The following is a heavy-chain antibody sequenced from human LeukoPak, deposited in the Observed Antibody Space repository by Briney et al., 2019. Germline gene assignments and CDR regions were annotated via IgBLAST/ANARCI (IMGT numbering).Heavy chain of an antibody. D-gene: IGHD2-15*01. J-gene: IGHJ4*02. CDR2: INQDGSET. Sequence: GGSLRLSCAASGFIFRNYWMTWVRQAPGKGLEWVAKINQDGSETYYVDSVKGRFTISRDNVKSSLYLQMNSLRAEDTAVYYCARGQYSPDYWGQGTLVTVSS. CDR1: GFIFRNYW. CDR3: ARGQYSPDY. V-gene: IGHV3-7*04.